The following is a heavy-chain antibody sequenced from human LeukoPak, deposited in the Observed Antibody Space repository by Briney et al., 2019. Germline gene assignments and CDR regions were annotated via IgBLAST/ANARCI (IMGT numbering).Heavy chain of an antibody. CDR3: ARYSGSGYGMFYFDY. J-gene: IGHJ4*02. Sequence: SETLSLTCIVSGASISSYYWSWVRQPPGQGLEWIGYIYYTGSTNYNPSLQSRVTSSLDTSKNQFSLKLSSVTAADTAVYYCARYSGSGYGMFYFDYWGQGTLVTVSS. CDR2: IYYTGST. D-gene: IGHD5-12*01. V-gene: IGHV4-59*08. CDR1: GASISSYY.